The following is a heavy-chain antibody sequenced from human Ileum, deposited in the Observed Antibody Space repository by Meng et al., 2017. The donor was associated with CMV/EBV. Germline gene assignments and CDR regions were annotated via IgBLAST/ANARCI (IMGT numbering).Heavy chain of an antibody. CDR1: GYSFITYG. CDR2: INTNTGNP. CDR3: TRGDGDHSSKFDY. V-gene: IGHV7-4-1*02. J-gene: IGHJ4*02. Sequence: QVQLVQSGSEWREPGASVKISCKTSGYSFITYGINWVRQAPGQRLEWMGWINTNTGNPTYAQDFTGRFVFSLDTSVSTTYLQINSLRTEDSAVYYCTRGDGDHSSKFDYWGQGTLVTVSS. D-gene: IGHD5-24*01.